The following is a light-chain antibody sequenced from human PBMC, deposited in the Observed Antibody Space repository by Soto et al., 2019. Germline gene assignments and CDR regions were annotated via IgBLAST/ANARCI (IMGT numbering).Light chain of an antibody. Sequence: QAVVTQSSSASASLGSSVKLTCTLSSGHSSYIIAWHQQQPGKAPRYLMKLEGSGSYNKGSGIPDRFSGSSSGADRYLTISNVHFEDEADYYCETWDSNTRVFGGVTKVTVL. CDR2: LEGSGSY. CDR1: SGHSSYI. V-gene: IGLV4-60*02. CDR3: ETWDSNTRV. J-gene: IGLJ2*01.